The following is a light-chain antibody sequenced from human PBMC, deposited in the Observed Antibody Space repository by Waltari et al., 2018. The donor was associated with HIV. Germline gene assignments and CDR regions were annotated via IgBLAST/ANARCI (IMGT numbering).Light chain of an antibody. CDR3: SFYGGSNILV. CDR2: EVS. Sequence: QSDLTQPPSASGSPGQPVTISCTGASSDPGGYNSVSWYQQRPGKAPKVIISEVSKRSSGVPNRFSGSTSGNTASLTVSGLQADDEAEYFCSFYGGSNILVFGGGTKLTVL. CDR1: SSDPGGYNS. V-gene: IGLV2-8*01. J-gene: IGLJ2*01.